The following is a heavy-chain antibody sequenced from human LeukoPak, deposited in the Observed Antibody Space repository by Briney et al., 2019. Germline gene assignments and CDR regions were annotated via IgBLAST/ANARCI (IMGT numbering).Heavy chain of an antibody. Sequence: GGSLRLSCAASGFTFSSYGMHWVRQAPGKGLEWVAVISYDGSNKYYADSVKGRFTISRDNSKNTLYLQMNSLRAEDTAVYYCAKVASGYHWFDPWGQGTLVTVSS. CDR1: GFTFSSYG. V-gene: IGHV3-30*18. J-gene: IGHJ5*02. D-gene: IGHD3-22*01. CDR3: AKVASGYHWFDP. CDR2: ISYDGSNK.